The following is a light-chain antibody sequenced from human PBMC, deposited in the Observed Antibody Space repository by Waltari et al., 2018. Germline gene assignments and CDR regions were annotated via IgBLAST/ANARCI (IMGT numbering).Light chain of an antibody. J-gene: IGKJ4*01. CDR2: GSS. Sequence: EIVLTQSPGTLSLSPGERATLSCRVSQSVSSTYLAWYQQKAGQAPRLLIYGSSTRATGIPDRFSGSGYGTEFTLTISRLEPEDFAVYYCQQYVSSPVTFGGGTKVEIK. CDR1: QSVSSTY. V-gene: IGKV3-20*01. CDR3: QQYVSSPVT.